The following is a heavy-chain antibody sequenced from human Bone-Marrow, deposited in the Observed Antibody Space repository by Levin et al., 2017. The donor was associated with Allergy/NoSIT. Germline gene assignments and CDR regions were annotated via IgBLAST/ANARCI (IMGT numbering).Heavy chain of an antibody. J-gene: IGHJ4*02. D-gene: IGHD4-11*01. Sequence: GGSLRLSCVVSGFTFQDYAMHWVRQVPGKGLEWVSGISWNSGDIGHADSVKGRFTISRDNAKNSLYLQMNSLRVEDTALYYCIKESNQGGLDCWGQGALVTVSA. CDR2: ISWNSGDI. V-gene: IGHV3-9*01. CDR3: IKESNQGGLDC. CDR1: GFTFQDYA.